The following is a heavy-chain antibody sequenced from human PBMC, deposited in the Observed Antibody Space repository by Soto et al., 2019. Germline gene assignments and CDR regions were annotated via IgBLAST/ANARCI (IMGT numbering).Heavy chain of an antibody. CDR3: ATGWQSLGY. D-gene: IGHD3-16*01. Sequence: EVQLLESGGGLVQPGGSLRLSCAASGFTFSNYGMTWVRQAPGKGLEWVSAISGSGGSTYYADSVKGRFTISRDNSKNTLYLQMTSLRAEDAAVYFCATGWQSLGYWGQGTLVTVSS. J-gene: IGHJ4*02. CDR1: GFTFSNYG. CDR2: ISGSGGST. V-gene: IGHV3-23*01.